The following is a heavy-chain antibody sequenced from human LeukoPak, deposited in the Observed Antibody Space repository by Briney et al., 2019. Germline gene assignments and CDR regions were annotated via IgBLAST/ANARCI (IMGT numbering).Heavy chain of an antibody. J-gene: IGHJ4*02. CDR2: ISSSSSYI. Sequence: PGGSLRLSCAASGFTFSSYSMNWVRQAPGKGLEWVSSISSSSSYIYYADSVKGRFTISRDNAKNSLYLQMNSLRAEDTAVYYCARGDGQWEQTPDFDYWGQGTLVTVSS. CDR3: ARGDGQWEQTPDFDY. V-gene: IGHV3-21*01. D-gene: IGHD1-26*01. CDR1: GFTFSSYS.